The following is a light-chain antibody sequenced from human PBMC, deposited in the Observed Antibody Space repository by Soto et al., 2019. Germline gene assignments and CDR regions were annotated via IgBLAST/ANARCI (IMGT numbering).Light chain of an antibody. J-gene: IGKJ3*01. CDR2: WAS. Sequence: IVMTQSPDSLAVSPGERATINCKSSQSVLYRSDSKNYLAWYQLKPGQPPKLLIYWASARESGVPDRFSGSGSGTDFTLTISSLQAEDVAVYYCQQYYLAPLTFGPGTKVDIK. CDR1: QSVLYRSDSKNY. CDR3: QQYYLAPLT. V-gene: IGKV4-1*01.